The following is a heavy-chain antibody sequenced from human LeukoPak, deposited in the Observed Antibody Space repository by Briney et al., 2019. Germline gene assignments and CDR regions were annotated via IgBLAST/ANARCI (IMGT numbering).Heavy chain of an antibody. D-gene: IGHD3-16*01. CDR3: AADFYTPYHLGY. CDR1: GFTVSVND. J-gene: IGHJ4*02. Sequence: GGSLSLSCAVSGFTVSVNDMSCVRDAPGGRVEWGSFIFRSGSISYAVSLKGSYLISRHSSTTTLSLQMTCLRADDTAVYYCAADFYTPYHLGYWGQGTLVTVSS. CDR2: IFRSGSI. V-gene: IGHV3-66*01.